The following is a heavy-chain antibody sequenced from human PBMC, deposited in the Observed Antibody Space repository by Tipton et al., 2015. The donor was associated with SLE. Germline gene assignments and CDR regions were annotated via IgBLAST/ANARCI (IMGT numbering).Heavy chain of an antibody. CDR3: ARLEGDGYKWYFDY. Sequence: GLVKPSETLSLTCAVSGYSISSGYYWDWIRQSPGKGLEWIGSINHSGSTYYNPALKSRVTISVDTSKNQFSLKLSSVTAADTAVYYCARLEGDGYKWYFDYWGQGTLVTVSS. D-gene: IGHD5-24*01. CDR1: GYSISSGYY. V-gene: IGHV4-38-2*01. CDR2: INHSGST. J-gene: IGHJ4*02.